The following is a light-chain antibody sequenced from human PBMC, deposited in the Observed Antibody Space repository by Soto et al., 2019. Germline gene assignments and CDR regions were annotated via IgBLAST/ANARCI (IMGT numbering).Light chain of an antibody. Sequence: EVVLTQSPATVSLSPGRRATLSCRTSQSVSSYLAWFQQKPGQAPRLLIYDASNRATGIPARFSGSGSGTDFTLTISSLEPEDFAVYYCQQRSNWPPWTFGQGSKVDIK. CDR1: QSVSSY. J-gene: IGKJ1*01. CDR2: DAS. V-gene: IGKV3-11*01. CDR3: QQRSNWPPWT.